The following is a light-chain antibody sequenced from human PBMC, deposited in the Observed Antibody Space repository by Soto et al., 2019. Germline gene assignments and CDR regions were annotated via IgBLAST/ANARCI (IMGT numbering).Light chain of an antibody. V-gene: IGKV3-20*01. CDR1: QSISSSY. Sequence: EIVLTQSPGTLSLSPGERATLSCRASQSISSSYLAWYQQRPVQAPRLLIFGASYRATGIPDRFSGSGSGRDFSLTISRLEPEDFAVYYCQQYSSSPPEFTFGPGTRVDSK. CDR2: GAS. CDR3: QQYSSSPPEFT. J-gene: IGKJ3*01.